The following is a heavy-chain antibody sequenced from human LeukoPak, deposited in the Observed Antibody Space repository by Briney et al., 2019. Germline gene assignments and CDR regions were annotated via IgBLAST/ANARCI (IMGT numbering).Heavy chain of an antibody. CDR1: GYRFTSYW. V-gene: IGHV5-51*01. CDR2: IYPGDSDT. CDR3: ARRYCSSTSCSNFDY. D-gene: IGHD2-2*01. J-gene: IGHJ4*02. Sequence: GESLKISCKGSGYRFTSYWIGWVRQMPGKGLEWMGIIYPGDSDTRYSPSFQGQVTISADKSISTAYLQWSSLKASDTAMYYCARRYCSSTSCSNFDYWGQGTLVTVSS.